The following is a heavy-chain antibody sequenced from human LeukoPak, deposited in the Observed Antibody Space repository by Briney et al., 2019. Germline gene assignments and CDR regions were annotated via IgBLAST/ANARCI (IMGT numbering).Heavy chain of an antibody. J-gene: IGHJ3*02. D-gene: IGHD5-18*01. Sequence: GESLKIPCRGSGYIFTSYWFSWVGQMPGKGLEWMGIIYPSDSDTRYSPSFQGQVTLSGHKSISTADLQWSSLKASDSAMHYCARLGLQLWFPPSHGRGGTFDIWGQGTMVTVSS. CDR3: ARLGLQLWFPPSHGRGGTFDI. CDR1: GYIFTSYW. CDR2: IYPSDSDT. V-gene: IGHV5-51*01.